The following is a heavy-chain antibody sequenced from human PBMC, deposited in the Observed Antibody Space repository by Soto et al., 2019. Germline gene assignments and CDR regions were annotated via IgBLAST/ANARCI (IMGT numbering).Heavy chain of an antibody. CDR1: GASISYGGFS. CDR3: GRGGGYHSFDC. D-gene: IGHD2-15*01. J-gene: IGHJ4*02. Sequence: KPSETLSLTCTVSGASISYGGFSWSWIRQSSGKGREWIGYISHLESTYFHPSFKSRLTMSIDRTRNQFSLKLSSVTAADMAVYYCGRGGGYHSFDCWGRG. V-gene: IGHV4-30-2*06. CDR2: ISHLEST.